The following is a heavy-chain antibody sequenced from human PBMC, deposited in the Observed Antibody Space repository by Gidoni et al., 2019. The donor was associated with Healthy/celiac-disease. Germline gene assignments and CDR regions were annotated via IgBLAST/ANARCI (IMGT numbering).Heavy chain of an antibody. CDR2: INPNSGGT. CDR1: GSNFTGYY. D-gene: IGHD5-18*01. Sequence: QVQLVQSGAEVTKPGASGKVSCKASGSNFTGYYMHWVRQAPGQGLEWMGWINPNSGGTNYAQKFQGRVTITRDTSISTAYMELSRLRSDDTAVYYCARGQLWAGDYFDYWGQGTLVTVSS. CDR3: ARGQLWAGDYFDY. J-gene: IGHJ4*02. V-gene: IGHV1-2*02.